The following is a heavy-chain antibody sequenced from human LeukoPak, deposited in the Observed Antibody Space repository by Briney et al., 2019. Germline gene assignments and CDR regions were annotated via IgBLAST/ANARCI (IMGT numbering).Heavy chain of an antibody. CDR1: GYSISSGNY. V-gene: IGHV4-38-2*02. CDR2: IYHSGST. J-gene: IGHJ5*02. CDR3: VRDQLFRGQLSWFDP. Sequence: SETLSLTCSVSGYSISSGNYWGWIRLPPGKGLQWIGSIYHSGSTYYNPSLKSRVTISVDTSKNQFSLKLSSVTAADTAVYYCVRDQLFRGQLSWFDPWGQGTQVTVSS. D-gene: IGHD3-10*01.